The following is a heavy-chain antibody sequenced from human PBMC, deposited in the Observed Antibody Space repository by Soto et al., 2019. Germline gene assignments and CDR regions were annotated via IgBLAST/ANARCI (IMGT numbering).Heavy chain of an antibody. CDR1: GGSISSSY. V-gene: IGHV4-59*08. CDR3: ARHSTGLDV. D-gene: IGHD3-9*01. CDR2: IHYSGST. J-gene: IGHJ6*04. Sequence: QVQLQESGPGLVKPSETLSLTCTVSGGSISSSYWRWIRQPPGKGLEWVGYIHYSGSTHYNPSLNSRITISLDTSKNQFSLKLTSVTAADTAVYYCARHSTGLDVWGKGTTVTVSS.